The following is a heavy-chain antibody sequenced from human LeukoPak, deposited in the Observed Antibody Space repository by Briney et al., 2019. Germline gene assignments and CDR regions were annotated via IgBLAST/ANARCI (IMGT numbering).Heavy chain of an antibody. D-gene: IGHD6-19*01. CDR2: IIPILGIA. CDR3: ARDPDSSGIV. J-gene: IGHJ4*02. Sequence: SVKVSCKASGGTFSSYAISWVRQAPGQGLEWMGRIIPILGIANYAQKFQGRVTITADKSTSTAYMELSSLRSEGTAVYYCARDPDSSGIVWGQGTLVTVSS. V-gene: IGHV1-69*04. CDR1: GGTFSSYA.